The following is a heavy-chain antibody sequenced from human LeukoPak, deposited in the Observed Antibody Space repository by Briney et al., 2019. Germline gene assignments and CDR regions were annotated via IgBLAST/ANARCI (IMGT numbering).Heavy chain of an antibody. CDR1: GISFSTYT. V-gene: IGHV3-21*01. CDR2: ITSSSSYI. D-gene: IGHD5-12*01. J-gene: IGHJ4*02. Sequence: GGSLRLSCAASGISFSTYTMNWVRQAPGKGLEWVSSITSSSSYIYYADSVKGRFTISRDSAKNSLYLQMNSLRAEDTAVYYCASRSDYFDYWGQGTLVTVSS. CDR3: ASRSDYFDY.